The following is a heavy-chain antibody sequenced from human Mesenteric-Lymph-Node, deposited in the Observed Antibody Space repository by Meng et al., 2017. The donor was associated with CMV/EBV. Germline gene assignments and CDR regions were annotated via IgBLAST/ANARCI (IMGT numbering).Heavy chain of an antibody. V-gene: IGHV4-39*02. J-gene: IGHJ5*02. D-gene: IGHD3-10*01. Sequence: PQLQEAGPRRVSPAETLSLKCTVSGGSISSSWHYWGWIRQPPGKGLEWIGSIFYSGSAHYNPALESRVTISIDKSKNEFFLNLGSVTAADTAMYFCARDTLTYSYGPGWIDPWGQGTLVTVSS. CDR2: IFYSGSA. CDR3: ARDTLTYSYGPGWIDP. CDR1: GGSISSSWHY.